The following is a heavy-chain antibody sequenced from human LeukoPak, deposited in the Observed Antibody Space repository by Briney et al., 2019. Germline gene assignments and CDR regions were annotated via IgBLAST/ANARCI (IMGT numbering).Heavy chain of an antibody. CDR2: ISGSGGST. V-gene: IGHV3-23*01. CDR1: GFTFSDYY. D-gene: IGHD3-3*01. J-gene: IGHJ3*02. Sequence: GGSLRLSCAASGFTFSDYYMSWIRQAPGKGLEWVSAISGSGGSTYYADSVKGRFTISRDNSKNTLYLQMNSLRAEDTAVYYCARVAIFGVVSSGAFDIWGQGTMVTVSS. CDR3: ARVAIFGVVSSGAFDI.